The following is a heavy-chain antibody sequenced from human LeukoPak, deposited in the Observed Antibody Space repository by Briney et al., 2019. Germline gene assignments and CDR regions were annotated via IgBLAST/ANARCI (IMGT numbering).Heavy chain of an antibody. V-gene: IGHV4-61*01. Sequence: SQTLSLTCTVSGGSISSGSYYWSWIRQPPGKGLEWIGYIYYSGSTNYNPSLKSRVTISVDTSKNQFSLRLSSVTAADTAVYYCARARVYRVGSSADYYYYMDVWGKGTAVTVSS. CDR2: IYYSGST. D-gene: IGHD6-6*01. J-gene: IGHJ6*03. CDR3: ARARVYRVGSSADYYYYMDV. CDR1: GGSISSGSYY.